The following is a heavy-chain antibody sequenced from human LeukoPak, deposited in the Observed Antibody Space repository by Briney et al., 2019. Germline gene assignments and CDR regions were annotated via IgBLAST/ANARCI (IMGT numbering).Heavy chain of an antibody. V-gene: IGHV1-8*01. CDR3: ATGRMVRGVTKGRYFDY. D-gene: IGHD3-10*01. J-gene: IGHJ4*02. Sequence: GASVKVSCKASGYTFTSYDINWVRQATGQGLEWMGWMNPNSGNTGYAQKFQGRVTMTRNTSISTDYMELSSLRSEYTAVYYCATGRMVRGVTKGRYFDYWGQGTLVTVSS. CDR1: GYTFTSYD. CDR2: MNPNSGNT.